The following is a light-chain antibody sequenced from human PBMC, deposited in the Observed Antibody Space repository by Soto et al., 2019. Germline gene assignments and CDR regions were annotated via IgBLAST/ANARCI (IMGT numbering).Light chain of an antibody. CDR3: PQYGPSPMYT. CDR1: QTVSSSY. Sequence: EIVLTQSPGPLSLSPGERATLSCRASQTVSSSYLAWYQQKPCQAPRLLIYGASTRATGIRGRFTGSASGTPFTLHISRLELEDFAVYYCPQYGPSPMYTFDQGTNVEIK. V-gene: IGKV3-20*01. CDR2: GAS. J-gene: IGKJ2*01.